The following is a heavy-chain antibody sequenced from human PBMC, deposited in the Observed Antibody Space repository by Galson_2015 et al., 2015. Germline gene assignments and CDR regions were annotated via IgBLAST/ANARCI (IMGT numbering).Heavy chain of an antibody. J-gene: IGHJ4*02. V-gene: IGHV3-66*01. CDR1: GFTVSSNY. D-gene: IGHD3-22*01. Sequence: SLRLSCAASGFTVSSNYMSWVRQAPGKGLEWVSVIYSGGSTYYADSVKGRFTISRDNSKNTLYLQMNSLRAEDTAVYYCASDSYYYDSSGDFDYWGQGTLVTVSS. CDR3: ASDSYYYDSSGDFDY. CDR2: IYSGGST.